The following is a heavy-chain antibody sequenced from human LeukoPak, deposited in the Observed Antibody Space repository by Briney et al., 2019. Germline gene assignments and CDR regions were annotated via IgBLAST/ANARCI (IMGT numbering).Heavy chain of an antibody. Sequence: PSETLSLTCTVSGGSISSYYWSWIRQPPGKGLEWIGYIFYSGSTNYNPSLKSRVTISVDTSKNQFSLKLSSVTAADTAVYYCARGTAYYDILTGPFDYWGQGTLVTVSS. V-gene: IGHV4-59*12. D-gene: IGHD3-9*01. J-gene: IGHJ4*02. CDR1: GGSISSYY. CDR2: IFYSGST. CDR3: ARGTAYYDILTGPFDY.